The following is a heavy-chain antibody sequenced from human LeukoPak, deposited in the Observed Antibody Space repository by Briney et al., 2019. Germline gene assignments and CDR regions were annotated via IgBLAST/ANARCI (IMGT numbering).Heavy chain of an antibody. V-gene: IGHV4-4*07. J-gene: IGHJ4*02. CDR2: IYGSGST. CDR1: GGSIRSY. Sequence: SETLSLTCTVSGGSIRSYWSWIRQPAGKGLEWIGRIYGSGSTDYNPSLKSRVTMSIDTSKNQFSLNLISVTAADTAVYYCASFMITFGGVIVIWGQGTLVTVSS. CDR3: ASFMITFGGVIVI. D-gene: IGHD3-16*02.